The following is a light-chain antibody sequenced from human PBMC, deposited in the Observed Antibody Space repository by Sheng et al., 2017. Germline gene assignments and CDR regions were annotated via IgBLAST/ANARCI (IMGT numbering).Light chain of an antibody. V-gene: IGKV1-5*03. J-gene: IGKJ2*01. CDR2: KAS. CDR3: QQYNSYPMYT. CDR1: QSIGTW. Sequence: DIQMTPSPSTLSASVGDRVTITCRASQSIGTWLAWYQQKPGKAPKLLIYKASSLESGVPSRFSGSGSGTEFTLTISSLQPDDFATYYCQQYNSYPMYTFGQGTKLEIK.